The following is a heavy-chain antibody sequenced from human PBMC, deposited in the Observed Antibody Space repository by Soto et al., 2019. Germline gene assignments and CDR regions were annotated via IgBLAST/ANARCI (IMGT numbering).Heavy chain of an antibody. V-gene: IGHV1-69*13. CDR1: GGTFSSYA. D-gene: IGHD6-19*01. CDR2: IIPIFGTA. CDR3: ARGRTWYSSGWGSYYYYGMDV. J-gene: IGHJ6*02. Sequence: ASVKVSCKASGGTFSSYAMSWVRQAPGQGLEWMGGIIPIFGTANYAQKFQGRVTITADESTSTAYMELSSLRSEDTAVYYCARGRTWYSSGWGSYYYYGMDVWGQGPTV.